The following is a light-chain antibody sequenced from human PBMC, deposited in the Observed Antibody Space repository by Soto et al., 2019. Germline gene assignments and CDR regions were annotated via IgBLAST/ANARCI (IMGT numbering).Light chain of an antibody. V-gene: IGLV2-14*01. J-gene: IGLJ3*02. CDR1: SSDVGGYNY. Sequence: QSALTQPASVSGSPGQWITISCTGTSSDVGGYNYVSCYQQHQGKAPKLMIYEVSNRPSGVSNRFSGSKSGNTASLTISGLQAEDEADYYCSSYTSSSTRVFGGGTQLTVL. CDR2: EVS. CDR3: SSYTSSSTRV.